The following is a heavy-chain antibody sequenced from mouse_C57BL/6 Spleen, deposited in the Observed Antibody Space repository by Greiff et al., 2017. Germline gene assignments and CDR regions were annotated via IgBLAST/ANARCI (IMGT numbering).Heavy chain of an antibody. CDR2: IYPGDGDT. V-gene: IGHV1-82*01. Sequence: VQLQQSGPELVKPGASVKISCKASGYAFSSSWMNWVKQRPGKGLEWIGRIYPGDGDTNYNGKFKGKATLTADKSSSTAYMQLSSLTSEDSAVYFCASGRFDYWGQGTTLTVSS. J-gene: IGHJ2*01. CDR3: ASGRFDY. CDR1: GYAFSSSW.